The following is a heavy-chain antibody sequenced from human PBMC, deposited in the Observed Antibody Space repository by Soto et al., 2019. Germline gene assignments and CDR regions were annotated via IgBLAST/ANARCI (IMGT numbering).Heavy chain of an antibody. V-gene: IGHV3-30*03. CDR3: AARNFDY. CDR2: MSSDGGFK. CDR1: GSMFSTYG. J-gene: IGHJ4*01. Sequence: GGSLRLSCAASGSMFSTYGMNWVRQAPGKGLEWVAIMSSDGGFKSYADSVKGRVTISRDNSKNSLFRQMDSVSVEDTAVYYCAARNFDYWGQGTVVTVSS.